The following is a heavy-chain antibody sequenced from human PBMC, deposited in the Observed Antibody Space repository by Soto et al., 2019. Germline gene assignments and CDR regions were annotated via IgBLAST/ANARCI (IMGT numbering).Heavy chain of an antibody. CDR3: ARDHIAVAGDFDY. CDR1: GGSVSSGSYY. CDR2: IYYSGST. J-gene: IGHJ4*02. V-gene: IGHV4-61*01. D-gene: IGHD6-19*01. Sequence: PSETLSLTCTVSGGSVSSGSYYWSWIRQPPGKGLEWIGYIYYSGSTNYNPSLKSRVTISVDTSKNQFSLKLSSVTAADTAVYYCARDHIAVAGDFDYWGQGTLVTVSS.